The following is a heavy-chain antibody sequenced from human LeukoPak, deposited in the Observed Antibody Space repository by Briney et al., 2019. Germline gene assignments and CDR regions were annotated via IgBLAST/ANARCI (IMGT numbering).Heavy chain of an antibody. V-gene: IGHV3-49*04. J-gene: IGHJ4*02. Sequence: PGGSLRLSRTASGFTFSDYAMSWVRQAPGKGLEWVGFIRSKPYGGTTEYAASVKGRFTISRDDSNSIAYLQMNSLKTEDTALYYCSRNEQLVLNVWGQGTLVTVSS. D-gene: IGHD6-13*01. CDR3: SRNEQLVLNV. CDR1: GFTFSDYA. CDR2: IRSKPYGGTT.